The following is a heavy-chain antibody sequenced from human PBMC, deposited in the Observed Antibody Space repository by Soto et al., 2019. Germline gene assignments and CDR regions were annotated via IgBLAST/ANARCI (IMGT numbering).Heavy chain of an antibody. D-gene: IGHD6-13*01. CDR3: AKFRDSGRWANWFDP. CDR1: GFTFSSYG. CDR2: ISYDGSNK. J-gene: IGHJ5*02. Sequence: TGGSLRLSCAASGFTFSSYGMHWVRQAPGKGLEWVAVISYDGSNKYYADSVKGRFTISRDNSKNTLYLQMNSLRAEDTAVYYCAKFRDSGRWANWFDPWGQGTLVTVSS. V-gene: IGHV3-30*18.